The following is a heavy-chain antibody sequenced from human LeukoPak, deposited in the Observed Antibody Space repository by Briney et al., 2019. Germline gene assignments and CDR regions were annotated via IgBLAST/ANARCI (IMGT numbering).Heavy chain of an antibody. J-gene: IGHJ4*02. CDR1: GGSISSYY. CDR3: ARLGLAGSAGRTYYFDY. V-gene: IGHV4-59*08. Sequence: SETLSLTCTVSGGSISSYYWSWIRQPPGKGLEWIGYIYYSGSTNYNPSLKSRVTISVDTSKNQFSLKLSSVTAADTAVYYCARLGLAGSAGRTYYFDYWGQGTLVTVSS. D-gene: IGHD1-26*01. CDR2: IYYSGST.